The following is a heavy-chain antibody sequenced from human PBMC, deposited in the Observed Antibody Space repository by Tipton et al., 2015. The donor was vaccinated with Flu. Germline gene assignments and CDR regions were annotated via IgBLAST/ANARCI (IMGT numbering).Heavy chain of an antibody. J-gene: IGHJ4*02. CDR1: GFTFNSYV. D-gene: IGHD3-9*01. CDR3: ARGPPDRTGYFFAAGYDY. Sequence: SLRLSCAASGFTFNSYVMGWVRQTPGKQLEWVAAISGGGWTYYADSVKGRFTVSRDNSKNTLSLQMNSLRADDTAVYYCARGPPDRTGYFFAAGYDYWGQGALVTVSS. CDR2: ISGGGWT. V-gene: IGHV3-23*01.